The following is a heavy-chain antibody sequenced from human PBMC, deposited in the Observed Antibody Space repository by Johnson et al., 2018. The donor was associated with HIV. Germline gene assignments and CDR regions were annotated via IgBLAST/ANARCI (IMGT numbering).Heavy chain of an antibody. J-gene: IGHJ3*02. V-gene: IGHV3-11*01. CDR3: ARGACSGGCFDM. CDR1: GFTVSSNY. D-gene: IGHD2-15*01. CDR2: ISSSGISI. Sequence: QVQLVESGGGLVQPGGSLRLSCAASGFTVSSNYMSWIRQAPGKGLECLSYISSSGISIYYIDSVKGRFTISRDNAKNSLYLQMNSLRVEDTALYYCARGACSGGCFDMWGQGTMVTVSS.